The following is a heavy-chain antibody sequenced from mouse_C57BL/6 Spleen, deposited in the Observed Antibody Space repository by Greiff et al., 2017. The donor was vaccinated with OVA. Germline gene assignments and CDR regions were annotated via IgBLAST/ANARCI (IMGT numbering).Heavy chain of an antibody. D-gene: IGHD1-1*01. Sequence: QVQLQQSGAELVKPGASVKLSCKASGYTFTSYWMHWVKQRPGQGLEWIGMIHPNSGSTNYNEKFKSKATLTVDKSSSTAYMQLSSLTSEDSAVYYCARPFITTVVAFDYWGQGTTLTVSS. CDR2: IHPNSGST. CDR1: GYTFTSYW. CDR3: ARPFITTVVAFDY. J-gene: IGHJ2*01. V-gene: IGHV1-64*01.